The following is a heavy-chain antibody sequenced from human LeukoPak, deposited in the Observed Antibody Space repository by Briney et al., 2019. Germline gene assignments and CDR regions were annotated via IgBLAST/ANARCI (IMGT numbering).Heavy chain of an antibody. Sequence: GGSLRLSCAASGFTFDNYWMHWVRQAPGKGLEWVATIKKDGSETYFVDSVKGRFTISRDNARNSVYLQMNSLRIEDTAVYYCVVDMGWYFHFWGRGTLVTVSS. V-gene: IGHV3-7*03. CDR1: GFTFDNYW. CDR2: IKKDGSET. J-gene: IGHJ2*01. CDR3: VVDMGWYFHF. D-gene: IGHD1-26*01.